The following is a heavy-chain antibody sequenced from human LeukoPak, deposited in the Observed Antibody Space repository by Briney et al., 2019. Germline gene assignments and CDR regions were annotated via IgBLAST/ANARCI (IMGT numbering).Heavy chain of an antibody. Sequence: GGSLRLSCATSGFTFSSYPMSWVRQAPGRGLEWVSVISGNSGDTYYADSVKGRFTISRDNAKNTVYLQMNNLRGEDTALYYCSKAGDTNYYRHGDYWGQGTLVTVSS. D-gene: IGHD4-11*01. J-gene: IGHJ4*02. V-gene: IGHV3-23*01. CDR3: SKAGDTNYYRHGDY. CDR1: GFTFSSYP. CDR2: ISGNSGDT.